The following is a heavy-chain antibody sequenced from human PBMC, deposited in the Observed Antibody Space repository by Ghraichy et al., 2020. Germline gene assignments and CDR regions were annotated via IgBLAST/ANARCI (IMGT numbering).Heavy chain of an antibody. V-gene: IGHV1-2*02. CDR3: AREFTVTTPDWYFDL. Sequence: SVKVSCKASGYTFTGYYMHWVRQAPGQGLEWMGWINPNSGGTNYAQKFQGRVTMTRDTSISTAYMELSRLRSDDTAVYYCAREFTVTTPDWYFDLWGRGTLVTGSS. CDR2: INPNSGGT. CDR1: GYTFTGYY. D-gene: IGHD4-17*01. J-gene: IGHJ2*01.